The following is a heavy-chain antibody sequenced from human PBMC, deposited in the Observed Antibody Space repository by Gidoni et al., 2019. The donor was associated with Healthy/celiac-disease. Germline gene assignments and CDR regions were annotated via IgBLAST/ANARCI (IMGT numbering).Heavy chain of an antibody. V-gene: IGHV3-66*01. CDR3: ARESGYCSSTSCQYFDY. CDR1: GFTVSSNY. J-gene: IGHJ4*02. CDR2: IDSGGST. Sequence: EVQLVESGGGLVQPGGSLRLSCAASGFTVSSNYMSWVRQAPGKGLEWVSVIDSGGSTYYADSVKGRFTISRDNSKNTLYLQMNSLRAEDTAVYYCARESGYCSSTSCQYFDYWGQGTLVTVSS. D-gene: IGHD2-2*01.